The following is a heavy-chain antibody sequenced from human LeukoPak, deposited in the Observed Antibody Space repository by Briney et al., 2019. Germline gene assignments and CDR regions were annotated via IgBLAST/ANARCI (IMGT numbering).Heavy chain of an antibody. V-gene: IGHV1-18*01. Sequence: ASVKVSCKASGYTFTSYGISWVRQAPGQGLEWMGWISAYNGNTNYAQKIQGRVTMTTDTSTSTAYMELRSLRSDDTAVYYCARDLPYSSSWESTDYWGQGTLVTVSS. J-gene: IGHJ4*02. CDR3: ARDLPYSSSWESTDY. D-gene: IGHD6-13*01. CDR2: ISAYNGNT. CDR1: GYTFTSYG.